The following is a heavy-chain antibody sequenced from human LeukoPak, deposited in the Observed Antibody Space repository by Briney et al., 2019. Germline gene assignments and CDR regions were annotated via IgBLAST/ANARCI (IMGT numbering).Heavy chain of an antibody. CDR3: ARGVKVVTPNYYYYGMDV. CDR1: VGTFTIYA. CDR2: IIATFGTA. J-gene: IGHJ6*02. V-gene: IGHV1-69*01. Sequence: SVNLSFTSSVGTFTIYAMSWVRQSAGQRLEWMGGIIATFGTANYAQKFQGRVTITADESTSTAYMELSSLRSEDTAVYYCARGVKVVTPNYYYYGMDVWGQGTTVTVSS. D-gene: IGHD4-23*01.